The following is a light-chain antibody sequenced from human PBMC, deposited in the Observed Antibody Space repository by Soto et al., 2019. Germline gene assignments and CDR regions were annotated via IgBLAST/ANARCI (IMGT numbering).Light chain of an antibody. Sequence: DIQMTQSPSSLSASVGDRVTITCRASQRVSTYLNWYQQKPEKAPKLLIYAASSLQSGVPSRSSGSGSGTDFTLTISSLQPEDFATYYCQQSYSTPRTFGQGTKLEIK. CDR1: QRVSTY. CDR3: QQSYSTPRT. V-gene: IGKV1-39*01. CDR2: AAS. J-gene: IGKJ2*01.